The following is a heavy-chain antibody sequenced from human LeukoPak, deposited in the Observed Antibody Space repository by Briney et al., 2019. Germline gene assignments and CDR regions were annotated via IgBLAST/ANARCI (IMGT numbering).Heavy chain of an antibody. D-gene: IGHD1-1*01. V-gene: IGHV4-61*02. J-gene: IGHJ4*02. CDR2: IYTSGST. CDR1: GGSISSGSYY. Sequence: SETLSLTRTVSGGSISSGSYYWRWIRQPAGKGLEWIGRIYTSGSTNYNPSLKSRVTISVDTSKNQFSLKLSSVTAADTAVYYCARGPGGTFDYWGQGTLVTVSS. CDR3: ARGPGGTFDY.